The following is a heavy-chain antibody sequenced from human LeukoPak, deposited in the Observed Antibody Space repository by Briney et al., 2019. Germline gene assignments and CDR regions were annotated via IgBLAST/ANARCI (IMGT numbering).Heavy chain of an antibody. Sequence: GGSLRLSCAASGFTFSSFAVSWVRQAPGKGLEWVSVISGSGDSTFYADSVKGRFTISRDNSKNTLYLQMNSLRADDTAVYYCANDYGDKLDYWGQGTLVTVSS. CDR1: GFTFSSFA. CDR3: ANDYGDKLDY. V-gene: IGHV3-23*01. CDR2: ISGSGDST. D-gene: IGHD4-23*01. J-gene: IGHJ4*02.